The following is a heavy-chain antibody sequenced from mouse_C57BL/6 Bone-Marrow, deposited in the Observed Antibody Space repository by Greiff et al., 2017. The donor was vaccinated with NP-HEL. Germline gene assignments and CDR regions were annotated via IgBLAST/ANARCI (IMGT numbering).Heavy chain of an antibody. CDR1: GYAFTNYL. CDR2: INPGSGGT. D-gene: IGHD2-3*01. Sequence: QVQLKESGAELVRPGTSVKVSCKASGYAFTNYLIEWVKQRPGQGLEWIGVINPGSGGTNYNEKFKGKATLTADKSSSTAYMHLSSLTSEDSAVYFCAREGDGYSFAYWGQGTLVTVSA. J-gene: IGHJ3*01. V-gene: IGHV1-54*01. CDR3: AREGDGYSFAY.